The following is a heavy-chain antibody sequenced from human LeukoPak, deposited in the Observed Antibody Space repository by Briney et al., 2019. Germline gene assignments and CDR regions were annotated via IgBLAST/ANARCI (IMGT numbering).Heavy chain of an antibody. V-gene: IGHV3-21*01. CDR1: GFTFGGYA. Sequence: GGSLRLYCAASGFTFGGYAMGWVRQAPGKGLEWVSSISSSSSYIYYADSVKGRFTISRDNAKNSLYLPMNSLRAEDTAVYYCARVRNGNWFDPWGQGTLVTVSS. CDR2: ISSSSSYI. J-gene: IGHJ5*02. CDR3: ARVRNGNWFDP. D-gene: IGHD4-11*01.